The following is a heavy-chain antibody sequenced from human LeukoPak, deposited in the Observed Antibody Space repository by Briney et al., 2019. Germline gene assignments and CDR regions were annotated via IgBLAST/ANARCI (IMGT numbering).Heavy chain of an antibody. J-gene: IGHJ4*02. V-gene: IGHV3-11*01. CDR3: TTDAGYSDRWYNW. Sequence: PGGSLRLSCAASGFTFSDYYMSWIRQAPGKGLESVSYISSSGSTIYYVDSVKGRFTISRDNAKNSLYLQMNSLRAEDTAVYYCTTDAGYSDRWYNWWGQGTLVTVSS. CDR2: ISSSGSTI. D-gene: IGHD1-20*01. CDR1: GFTFSDYY.